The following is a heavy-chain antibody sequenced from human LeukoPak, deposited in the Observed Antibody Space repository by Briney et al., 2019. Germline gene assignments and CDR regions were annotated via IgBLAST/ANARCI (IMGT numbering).Heavy chain of an antibody. Sequence: GGSLRLSCAASGFTFSSYGMHWVRQAPGKGLELVAFIRYDGSNKYFADSVKGRFTISRDSSKNTLYLQMNSLRVDDTAVYYCAKDGTRGIRFGKIPHYFDYWGQGTLVTVSS. CDR3: AKDGTRGIRFGKIPHYFDY. J-gene: IGHJ4*02. CDR1: GFTFSSYG. CDR2: IRYDGSNK. D-gene: IGHD3-10*01. V-gene: IGHV3-30*02.